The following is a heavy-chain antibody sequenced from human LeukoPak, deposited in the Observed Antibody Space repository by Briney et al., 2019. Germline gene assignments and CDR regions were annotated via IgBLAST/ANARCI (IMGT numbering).Heavy chain of an antibody. CDR2: INPSGGST. CDR1: GYTFTSYY. J-gene: IGHJ6*02. CDR3: ARVLRNFGVVGGMDV. V-gene: IGHV1-46*01. Sequence: ASVKVSCKASGYTFTSYYMHWVRQAPGQGLEWMGIINPSGGSTSYAQKFQGRVTMTRDTSTSTVYMELSSLRSEDTAVYYCARVLRNFGVVGGMDVWGQGTTVTVSS. D-gene: IGHD3-3*01.